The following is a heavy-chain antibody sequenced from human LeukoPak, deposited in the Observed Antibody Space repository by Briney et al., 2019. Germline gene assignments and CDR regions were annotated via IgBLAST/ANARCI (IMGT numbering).Heavy chain of an antibody. Sequence: GGSLRLSCAASRFTFSNYGMHWVRQAPGKGLEWVAVISYDGSNKQYADSVKGRFTISRDNSKNTLYLQMNSLRAEDTAVYYCAKDPGRTWWAWYFDLWGLGTLVTVSS. V-gene: IGHV3-30*18. D-gene: IGHD2-8*02. J-gene: IGHJ2*01. CDR1: RFTFSNYG. CDR3: AKDPGRTWWAWYFDL. CDR2: ISYDGSNK.